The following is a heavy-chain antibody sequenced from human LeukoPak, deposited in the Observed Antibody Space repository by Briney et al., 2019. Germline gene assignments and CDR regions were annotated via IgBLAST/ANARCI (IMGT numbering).Heavy chain of an antibody. CDR1: GFTVSSNY. CDR3: ASRRITIFGFDY. Sequence: GGSLRLSCAASGFTVSSNYMSWVRQAPGKGLEWVSVIYSGGSPYYADSVKGRFTISRDNSKNTLYLQMNSLRAEDTAVYYCASRRITIFGFDYWGQGTLVTVSS. V-gene: IGHV3-66*01. J-gene: IGHJ4*02. CDR2: IYSGGSP. D-gene: IGHD3-9*01.